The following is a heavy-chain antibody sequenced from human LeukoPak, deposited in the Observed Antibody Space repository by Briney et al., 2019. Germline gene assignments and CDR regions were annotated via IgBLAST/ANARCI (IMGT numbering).Heavy chain of an antibody. D-gene: IGHD6-6*01. V-gene: IGHV1-8*01. J-gene: IGHJ4*02. Sequence: ASVKVSCKASGYTFTSYDINWVRQATGQELEWMGWMNPNSGNTGYAQKFQGRVTITRNTSISTAYMELSSLRSEDTAVYYCARGRGIAARRGAFGYWGQGTLVTVSS. CDR1: GYTFTSYD. CDR3: ARGRGIAARRGAFGY. CDR2: MNPNSGNT.